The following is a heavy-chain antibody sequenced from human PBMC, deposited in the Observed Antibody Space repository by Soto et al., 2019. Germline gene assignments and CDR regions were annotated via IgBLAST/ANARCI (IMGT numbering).Heavy chain of an antibody. D-gene: IGHD2-15*01. Sequence: HQAPGQWLEWVSSISSSRSDKNYADSVKGRFTISRDNAKTSLYLQMNSLRAEDTAVYYCESLGGYCCGGSCYF. CDR3: ESLGGYCCGGSCYF. V-gene: IGHV3-21*01. CDR2: ISSSRSDK. J-gene: IGHJ4*03.